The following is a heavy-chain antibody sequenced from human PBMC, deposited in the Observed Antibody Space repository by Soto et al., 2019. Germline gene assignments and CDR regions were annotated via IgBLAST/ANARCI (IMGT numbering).Heavy chain of an antibody. Sequence: PGGSLRLSCAASGFTFSYYAMSWVRQAPGKGLEWVSGISWNSGSIGYADSVKGRFTISRDNAKNSLYLQMNSLRAEDTALYYCAKDIGFFGDHDSAFDIWGQGTMVTVSS. CDR1: GFTFSYYA. J-gene: IGHJ3*02. CDR3: AKDIGFFGDHDSAFDI. D-gene: IGHD2-21*02. V-gene: IGHV3-9*01. CDR2: ISWNSGSI.